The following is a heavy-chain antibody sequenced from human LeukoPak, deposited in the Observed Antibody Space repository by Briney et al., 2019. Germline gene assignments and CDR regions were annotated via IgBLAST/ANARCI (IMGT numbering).Heavy chain of an antibody. J-gene: IGHJ6*02. D-gene: IGHD1-26*01. Sequence: ASVKVSCKASGYTFTSYAMHWVRQAPGQRLEWMGWINAGNGNTKYSQKFQGRVTITRDTSASTAYMELSSLRSEDTAVYYCAKDIGQVGATPMDVWGQGTTVTVSS. CDR2: INAGNGNT. CDR1: GYTFTSYA. V-gene: IGHV1-3*01. CDR3: AKDIGQVGATPMDV.